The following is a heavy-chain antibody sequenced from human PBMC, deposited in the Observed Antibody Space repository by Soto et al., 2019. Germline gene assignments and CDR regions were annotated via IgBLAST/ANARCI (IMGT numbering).Heavy chain of an antibody. Sequence: ASVKVSCKVSGYTLTELSMHWVRQAPGEGLEWMGGFDPEDGETIYAQKFQGRVTMTEDTSTDTAYMELSSLRSEDTAVYYCATVDYSSSWAYYYYGMDVWGQGTTVTVSS. CDR1: GYTLTELS. J-gene: IGHJ6*02. CDR3: ATVDYSSSWAYYYYGMDV. CDR2: FDPEDGET. V-gene: IGHV1-24*01. D-gene: IGHD6-13*01.